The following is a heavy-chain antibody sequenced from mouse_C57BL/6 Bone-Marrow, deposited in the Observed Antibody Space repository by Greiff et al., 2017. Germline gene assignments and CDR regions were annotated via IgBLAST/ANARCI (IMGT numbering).Heavy chain of an antibody. Sequence: EVKLVESGGGLVKPGGSLKLSCAASGFTFSSYAMSWVRQTPEKRLEWVATISDGGSYTYYPDNVKGRFTISRDNAKNNLYLQMSHLKSEDTAMYYCARGTGPYWCQGTSVTVSS. CDR1: GFTFSSYA. CDR2: ISDGGSYT. D-gene: IGHD4-1*01. CDR3: ARGTGPY. J-gene: IGHJ4*01. V-gene: IGHV5-4*03.